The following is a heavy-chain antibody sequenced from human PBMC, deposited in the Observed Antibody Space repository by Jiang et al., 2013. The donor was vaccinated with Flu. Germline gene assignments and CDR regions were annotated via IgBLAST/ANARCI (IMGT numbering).Heavy chain of an antibody. CDR1: GFTFSSYA. CDR3: ARDLRELSY. D-gene: IGHD3-16*02. V-gene: IGHV3-30-3*01. CDR2: ISYDGSNK. J-gene: IGHJ4*02. Sequence: GVVQPGRSLRLSCAASGFTFSSYAMHWVRQAPGKGLEWVAVISYDGSNKYYADSVKGRFTISRDNSKNTLYLQMNSLRAEDTAVYYCARDLRELSYWGQGTLVTVSS.